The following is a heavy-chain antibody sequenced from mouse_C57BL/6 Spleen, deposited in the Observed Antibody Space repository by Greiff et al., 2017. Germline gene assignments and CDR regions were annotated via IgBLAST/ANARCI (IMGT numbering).Heavy chain of an antibody. CDR1: GFTFSNYW. J-gene: IGHJ4*01. D-gene: IGHD2-2*01. V-gene: IGHV6-3*01. CDR2: IRLKSDNYAT. Sequence: EVKLVESGGGLVQPGGSMKLSCVASGFTFSNYWMNWVRQSPEKGLEWVAQIRLKSDNYATHYAESVKGRFTISRDDSKSSVYLQMNNLRAEDTGIYYCTPLYYGYDDYAMDYWGQGTSVTVSS. CDR3: TPLYYGYDDYAMDY.